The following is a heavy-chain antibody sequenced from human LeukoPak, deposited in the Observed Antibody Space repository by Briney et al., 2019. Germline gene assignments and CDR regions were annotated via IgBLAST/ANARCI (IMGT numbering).Heavy chain of an antibody. CDR2: ISYDGSNK. CDR3: TMIEWERWRG. Sequence: PGGSLRLSCAASGFSLRSHGMHWVRQAPGRGLEWVAIISYDGSNKYYADSVKGRFTISRDNSKNTLYLQMNSLRAEDTAVYYCTMIEWERWRGWGQGTLVTVSS. V-gene: IGHV3-30*03. D-gene: IGHD1-26*01. CDR1: GFSLRSHG. J-gene: IGHJ4*02.